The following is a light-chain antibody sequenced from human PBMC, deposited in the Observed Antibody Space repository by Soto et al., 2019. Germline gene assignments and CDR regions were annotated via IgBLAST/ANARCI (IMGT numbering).Light chain of an antibody. CDR1: QSIASW. V-gene: IGKV1-12*01. CDR3: QQASSFPLT. Sequence: DIQMTQSPSSVSASVGDGVTITCRASQSIASWLTWYQQKPGKAPKVLIYAASRLQSGVPSRFSGSESGTTFTLTITNLQPEDFETYYCQQASSFPLTFGGGTKVDI. J-gene: IGKJ4*01. CDR2: AAS.